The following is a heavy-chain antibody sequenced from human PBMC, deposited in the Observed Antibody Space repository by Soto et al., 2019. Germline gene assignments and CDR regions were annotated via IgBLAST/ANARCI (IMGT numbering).Heavy chain of an antibody. CDR2: IDPSDSYT. V-gene: IGHV5-10-1*01. D-gene: IGHD6-13*01. CDR1: GYSFTTYW. CDR3: ASIAAAGTYYGMDV. J-gene: IGHJ6*02. Sequence: GESLKISCKGSGYSFTTYWISWVRQMPGKGLEWMGRIDPSDSYTNYSPSFQGHVTISADKSISTAYLQWSSLKASDTAMYYCASIAAAGTYYGMDVWGQGTTVTVSS.